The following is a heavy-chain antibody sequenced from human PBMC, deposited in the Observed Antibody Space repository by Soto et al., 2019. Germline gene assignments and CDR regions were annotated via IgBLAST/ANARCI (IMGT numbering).Heavy chain of an antibody. CDR1: GFTFSNYA. D-gene: IGHD3-10*01. V-gene: IGHV3-30*03. J-gene: IGHJ6*02. CDR3: AREVVYYGSGSYRPYYGMDV. Sequence: PGGSLRLSCVASGFTFSNYAMHWVRQAPGKGLEWVAIVSYDGDNEYYADSVRGRFFISRDNSRNTLYLQTSSLRHEDTAVYYCAREVVYYGSGSYRPYYGMDVWGQGTTVTVSS. CDR2: VSYDGDNE.